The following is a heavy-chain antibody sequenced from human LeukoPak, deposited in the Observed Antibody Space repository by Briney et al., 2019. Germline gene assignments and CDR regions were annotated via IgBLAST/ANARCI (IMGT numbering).Heavy chain of an antibody. CDR1: GDSLSTYY. CDR2: ISYNGRT. Sequence: SETLSLTCAVSGDSLSTYYWSWIRQPPGKGLEWIEYISYNGRTKYDPSLKSRVTMSVDTSKNQFSLKLSSVTAADTAVYYCARGRGALWFVTHDGMDVWGQGTTVSVSS. J-gene: IGHJ6*02. D-gene: IGHD3-10*01. V-gene: IGHV4-59*08. CDR3: ARGRGALWFVTHDGMDV.